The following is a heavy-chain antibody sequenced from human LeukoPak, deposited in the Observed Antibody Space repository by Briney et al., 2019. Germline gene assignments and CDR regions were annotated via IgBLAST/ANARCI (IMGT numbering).Heavy chain of an antibody. CDR2: IYYSGST. Sequence: SETLSLTCTVSGGSISSYYWSWIRQPPGKGLEWIGYIYYSGSTNYNPSLKSRVTISVDTSKNQFSLKLSSVTAADTAVYYCAKDVRYCSGGSCYPYYFDYWGQGTLVTVSS. CDR1: GGSISSYY. V-gene: IGHV4-59*01. J-gene: IGHJ4*02. CDR3: AKDVRYCSGGSCYPYYFDY. D-gene: IGHD2-15*01.